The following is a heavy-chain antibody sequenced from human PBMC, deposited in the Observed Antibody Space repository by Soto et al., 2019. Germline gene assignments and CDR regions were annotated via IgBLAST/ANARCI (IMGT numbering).Heavy chain of an antibody. V-gene: IGHV3-23*01. Sequence: DVQLLESGGSLVQPGGSLTLSCAASKFTFSDFAMSWVRQAPGKGLEWVSSIGGRGTDTYYADSVKGRFTISRDHSKNTLFLQMDGLRDEDTAVYYCAKDAVPYNGKWDWFDSWGQGTLVIVSS. CDR3: AKDAVPYNGKWDWFDS. CDR1: KFTFSDFA. CDR2: IGGRGTDT. D-gene: IGHD1-20*01. J-gene: IGHJ5*01.